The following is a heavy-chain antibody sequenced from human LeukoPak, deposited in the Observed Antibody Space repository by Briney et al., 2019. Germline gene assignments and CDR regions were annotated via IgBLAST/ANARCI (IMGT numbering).Heavy chain of an antibody. V-gene: IGHV1-69*05. D-gene: IGHD6-13*01. J-gene: IGHJ4*02. CDR3: ARGEVYSSSWYAFDY. CDR1: GGTFSSYA. Sequence: GASVKVSCKASGGTFSSYAISWVRQAPGQGLEWMGGIIPIFGTANYAQKFQGRVTITTDESTSTAYMELSSLRSDDTAVYYCARGEVYSSSWYAFDYWGQGTLVTVSS. CDR2: IIPIFGTA.